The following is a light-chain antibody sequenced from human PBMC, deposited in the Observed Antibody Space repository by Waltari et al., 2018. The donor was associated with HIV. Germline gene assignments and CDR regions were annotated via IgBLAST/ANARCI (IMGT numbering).Light chain of an antibody. Sequence: DIQMNQSPSSLSASVGDRVTITCRASQSISSYLNWYQQKPGKAPKLLIYAASSLQSGVPSRFSGSGSGTDFTLTISSLQPEDFASYYCQQSYSILWTFGQGTKVEIK. CDR2: AAS. V-gene: IGKV1-39*01. CDR3: QQSYSILWT. CDR1: QSISSY. J-gene: IGKJ1*01.